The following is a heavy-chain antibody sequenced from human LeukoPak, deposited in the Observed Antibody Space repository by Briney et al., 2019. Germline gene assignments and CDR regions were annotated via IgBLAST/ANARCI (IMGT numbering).Heavy chain of an antibody. CDR3: AKDSLPGYSSSWYKVTEYFQH. J-gene: IGHJ1*01. V-gene: IGHV3-30*02. CDR2: IRYDGSNK. CDR1: GFTFSSYG. Sequence: PGGSLRLSCAASGFTFSSYGMHWVRQAPGKGLEWVAFIRYDGSNKYYADSVKGRFTISRDNSKNTLYLRMNSLRAEDTAVCYCAKDSLPGYSSSWYKVTEYFQHWGQGALVTVSS. D-gene: IGHD6-13*01.